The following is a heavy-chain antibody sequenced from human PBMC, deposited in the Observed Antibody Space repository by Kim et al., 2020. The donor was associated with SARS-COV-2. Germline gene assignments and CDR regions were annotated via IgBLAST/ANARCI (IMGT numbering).Heavy chain of an antibody. CDR2: IIPIFGTA. J-gene: IGHJ6*03. CDR3: ARGSSSQYYYYYYMDV. CDR1: GGTFSSYA. V-gene: IGHV1-69*13. D-gene: IGHD6-6*01. Sequence: SVKVSCKASGGTFSSYAISWVRQAPGQGLEWMGGIIPIFGTANYAQKFQGRVTITADESTSTAYMELSSLRSEDTAVYYCARGSSSQYYYYYYMDVWGKGTTVTVSS.